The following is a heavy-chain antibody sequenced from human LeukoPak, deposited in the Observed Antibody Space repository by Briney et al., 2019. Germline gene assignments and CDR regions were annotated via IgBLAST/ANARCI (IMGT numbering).Heavy chain of an antibody. V-gene: IGHV3-21*05. CDR1: GFAFSSYS. CDR3: SRAAYNTSPDY. D-gene: IGHD6-13*01. CDR2: IGASSDYM. Sequence: GGSLRLSCAASGFAFSSYSMNWVRQAPGKGLEWVSYIGASSDYMYYADSVRGRFTISRDNAKNSLYLQMNNLRAEDTAMFYCSRAAYNTSPDYWGQGTLVTVSS. J-gene: IGHJ4*02.